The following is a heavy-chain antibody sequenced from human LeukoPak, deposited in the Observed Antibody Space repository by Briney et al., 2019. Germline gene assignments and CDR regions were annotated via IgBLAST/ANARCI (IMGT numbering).Heavy chain of an antibody. CDR1: GYTFTGYY. V-gene: IGHV1-2*02. CDR3: AREHSSGWYWWFDP. J-gene: IGHJ5*02. Sequence: AASVKVSCKASGYTFTGYYMHWVRQAPGQGLEWMGWINPNSGGTNYAQKFQGRVTMTRDTFISTAYMELSSLRSEDTAVYYCAREHSSGWYWWFDPWGQGTLVTVSS. CDR2: INPNSGGT. D-gene: IGHD6-19*01.